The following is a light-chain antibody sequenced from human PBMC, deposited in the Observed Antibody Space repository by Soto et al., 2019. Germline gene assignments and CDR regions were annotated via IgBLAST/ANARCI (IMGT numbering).Light chain of an antibody. V-gene: IGLV1-51*01. CDR3: ATWYISRSEHEHVV. J-gene: IGLJ2*01. Sequence: QSVLTQPPSVSAAPGQTVTISCTGSSSNVGNNYVSCYHQLPGSHPKLLIYDNNKRPSGNPDRLSGSKYGTSATLGITGLKTADEAHYYCATWYISRSEHEHVVFGGGTKVTVL. CDR1: SSNVGNNY. CDR2: DNN.